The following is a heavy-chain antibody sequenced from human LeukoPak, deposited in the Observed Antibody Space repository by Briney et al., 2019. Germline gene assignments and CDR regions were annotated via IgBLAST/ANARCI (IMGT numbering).Heavy chain of an antibody. V-gene: IGHV4-4*07. CDR3: ARHNGFDRGYYYYMDV. CDR2: VYTSGIT. D-gene: IGHD3-9*01. Sequence: PSETLSLTCTVSGGFINSYYWSWIRQPAGKGLEWIGRVYTSGITKYNPYPKSRITMSVDTSKNQFSLKLTSVTAADTAVYYCARHNGFDRGYYYYMDVWGKGTTVTVSS. J-gene: IGHJ6*03. CDR1: GGFINSYY.